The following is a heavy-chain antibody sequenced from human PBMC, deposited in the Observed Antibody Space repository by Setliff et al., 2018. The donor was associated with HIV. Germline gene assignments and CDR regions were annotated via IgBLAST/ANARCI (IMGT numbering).Heavy chain of an antibody. V-gene: IGHV4-34*01. J-gene: IGHJ4*02. CDR3: ANFLPDTAAAGPRFDY. CDR2: INHSGST. Sequence: PSETLSLTCAVYGGSFSGFYWSWIRQPPGKGLEWIGEINHSGSTTYNPSLKSRVIISVDTSKNHFSLKLSSVTAADTAVYYCANFLPDTAAAGPRFDYWGQGTLVTVS. D-gene: IGHD6-13*01. CDR1: GGSFSGFY.